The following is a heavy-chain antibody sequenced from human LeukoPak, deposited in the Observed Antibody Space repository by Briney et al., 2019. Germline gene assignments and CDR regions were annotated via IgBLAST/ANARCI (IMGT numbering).Heavy chain of an antibody. Sequence: GGSLRLSCAASGFTFDDYAMHWVRQAPGKGLEWVSGISWNSGSIGYADSVKGRFTISRDNAKNCLYLQMNSLRAEDMALYYCAKGSIPAAGLNWFDPWGQGTLVTVSS. CDR2: ISWNSGSI. J-gene: IGHJ5*02. D-gene: IGHD6-13*01. CDR3: AKGSIPAAGLNWFDP. CDR1: GFTFDDYA. V-gene: IGHV3-9*03.